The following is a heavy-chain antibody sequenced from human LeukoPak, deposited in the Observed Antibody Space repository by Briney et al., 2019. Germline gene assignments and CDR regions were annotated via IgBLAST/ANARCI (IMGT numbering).Heavy chain of an antibody. V-gene: IGHV1-69*04. D-gene: IGHD4-23*01. CDR2: IIPILDIA. CDR3: ARDPGLYGGNSNFYYGMDV. CDR1: GGTFSSYA. J-gene: IGHJ6*02. Sequence: SVKVSCKASGGTFSSYAISWVRQAPGQGLEWMGRIIPILDIANYAQEFQGRLTITADKSTSTAYMELSSLRSEDTAAYYCARDPGLYGGNSNFYYGMDVWGQGTTVTVSS.